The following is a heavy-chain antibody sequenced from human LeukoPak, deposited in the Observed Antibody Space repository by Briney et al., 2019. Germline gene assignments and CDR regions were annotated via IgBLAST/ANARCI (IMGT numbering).Heavy chain of an antibody. J-gene: IGHJ3*02. CDR1: GHTFTGYY. CDR3: ARSLWWYPEDAFDI. Sequence: SVKVSCKXSGHTFTGYYMHWVRQAPGQGLERMGGIIPIFGTANYAQKFQGRVTITTDESTSTAYMELSSLRSEDTAVYYCARSLWWYPEDAFDIWGQGTMVTVSS. V-gene: IGHV1-69*05. D-gene: IGHD4-23*01. CDR2: IIPIFGTA.